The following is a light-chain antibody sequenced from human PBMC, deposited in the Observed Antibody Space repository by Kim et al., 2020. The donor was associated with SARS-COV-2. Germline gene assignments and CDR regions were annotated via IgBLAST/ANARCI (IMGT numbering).Light chain of an antibody. CDR1: QSLLSTDGKTN. V-gene: IGKV2D-29*01. CDR3: MHSTQLPVFT. J-gene: IGKJ3*01. CDR2: EVS. Sequence: DIVMTQTPLSLSVTPGQPASISCKSSQSLLSTDGKTNFSWYLQRPGQPPQLLIYEVSSRFSGVPDRFSGSGSGTDFTLSLSRVEADDVGVYYCMHSTQLPVFTFGPGTKVDIK.